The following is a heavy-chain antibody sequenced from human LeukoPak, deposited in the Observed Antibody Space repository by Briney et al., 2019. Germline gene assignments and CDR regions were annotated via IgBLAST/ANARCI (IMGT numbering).Heavy chain of an antibody. Sequence: GGSLRLSCAASGFTFSSYGMSWVRQAPGKGLEWVSAISGSGGSTYYADSVKGRFTISRDNSKNTLYLQMNSLRAEDTAVYYCAKGGYYDSSGYYYWGQGTLVTVSS. CDR3: AKGGYYDSSGYYY. CDR1: GFTFSSYG. V-gene: IGHV3-23*01. CDR2: ISGSGGST. D-gene: IGHD3-22*01. J-gene: IGHJ4*02.